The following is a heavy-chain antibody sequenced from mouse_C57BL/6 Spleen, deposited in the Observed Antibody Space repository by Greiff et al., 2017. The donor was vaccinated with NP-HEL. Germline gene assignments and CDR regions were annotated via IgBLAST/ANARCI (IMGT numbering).Heavy chain of an antibody. Sequence: VQLQQSGPELVKPGASVKISCKASGYTFTDYYMNWVKQSHGKSLEWIGDINPNNGGTSYNQKFKGKATLTVDKSSSTAYMELRSLTSEDSAVYYCANLAWFAYWGQGTLVTVSA. CDR3: ANLAWFAY. V-gene: IGHV1-26*01. CDR1: GYTFTDYY. J-gene: IGHJ3*01. CDR2: INPNNGGT.